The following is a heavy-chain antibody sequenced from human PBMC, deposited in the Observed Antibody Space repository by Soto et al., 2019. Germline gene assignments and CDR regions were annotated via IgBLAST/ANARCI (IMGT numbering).Heavy chain of an antibody. Sequence: GGSLRLSCAASGFTFSSYGMHWVRQAPGKGLEWVAVISYDGSNKYYADSVKGRFTISRDNSKNTLYLQMNSLRAEDTAVYYCAKDLSLYYDSSGAVDYWGQGTLVTVSS. CDR3: AKDLSLYYDSSGAVDY. D-gene: IGHD3-22*01. J-gene: IGHJ4*02. CDR1: GFTFSSYG. CDR2: ISYDGSNK. V-gene: IGHV3-30*18.